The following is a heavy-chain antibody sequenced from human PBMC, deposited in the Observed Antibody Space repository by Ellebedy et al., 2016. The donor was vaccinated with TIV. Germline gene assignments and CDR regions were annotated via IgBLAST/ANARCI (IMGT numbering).Heavy chain of an antibody. Sequence: ASVKVSCXASCYTFTTSGITWLRHAPGQGLEWMGWISTYSDKINYAQKLQGRVTMTTDTSTSTAYMELRSLRSDDTAVYYCARVPMPGKADYWGQGTLVIVSS. J-gene: IGHJ4*02. D-gene: IGHD4-23*01. V-gene: IGHV1-18*01. CDR3: ARVPMPGKADY. CDR2: ISTYSDKI. CDR1: CYTFTTSG.